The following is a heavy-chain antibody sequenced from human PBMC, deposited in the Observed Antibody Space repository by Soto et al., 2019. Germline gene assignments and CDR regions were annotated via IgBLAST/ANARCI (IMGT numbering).Heavy chain of an antibody. CDR2: ISGSGVST. Sequence: QAPGQWLEWFSAISGSGVSTYYSDSVKGRFTISRDNSKNTLYLQMNSLRAEETDGYYCAKDQYSSSWY. V-gene: IGHV3-23*01. J-gene: IGHJ2*01. CDR3: AKDQYSSSWY. D-gene: IGHD6-13*01.